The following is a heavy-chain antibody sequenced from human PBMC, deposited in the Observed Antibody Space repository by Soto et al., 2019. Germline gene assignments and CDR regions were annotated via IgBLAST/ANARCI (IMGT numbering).Heavy chain of an antibody. D-gene: IGHD6-13*01. Sequence: EVQLLDSGGGLVQPGGSLRLSCAASGFTFSSYAMNWVRQAPGKGLEWVSVISGRGDSTYYADSVKGRFTISRDNSKNTLYLQMNSLRTEDTAVYYCARRGPGTYFAYWGQGTLVTVSS. CDR1: GFTFSSYA. CDR2: ISGRGDST. J-gene: IGHJ4*02. CDR3: ARRGPGTYFAY. V-gene: IGHV3-23*01.